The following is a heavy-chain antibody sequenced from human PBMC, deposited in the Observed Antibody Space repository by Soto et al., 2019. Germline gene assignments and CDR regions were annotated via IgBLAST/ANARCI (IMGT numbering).Heavy chain of an antibody. D-gene: IGHD3-22*01. Sequence: LRLSCAASGFTFSSYGMHWVRQAPGKGLEWVAVISYDGSNKYYADSVKGRFTISRDNSKNTLYLQMNSLRAEDTAVYYCAKAHPYYYDSSGLDYWGQGALVTVSS. CDR1: GFTFSSYG. V-gene: IGHV3-30*18. CDR3: AKAHPYYYDSSGLDY. CDR2: ISYDGSNK. J-gene: IGHJ4*02.